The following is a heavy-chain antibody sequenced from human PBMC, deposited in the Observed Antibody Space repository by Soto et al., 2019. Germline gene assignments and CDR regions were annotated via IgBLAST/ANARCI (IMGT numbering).Heavy chain of an antibody. V-gene: IGHV3-23*01. J-gene: IGHJ4*01. Sequence: GGSLRLSCAASGFTFSSYAMNWVRQAPGKGLEWVSDISGSGGSTYYADSVQGRFTISRDNSKNTLYLHMNSLRVADTAVYYCVKDNQLLRDYFEFWGPGTLVTVSS. CDR2: ISGSGGST. CDR1: GFTFSSYA. CDR3: VKDNQLLRDYFEF. D-gene: IGHD2-15*01.